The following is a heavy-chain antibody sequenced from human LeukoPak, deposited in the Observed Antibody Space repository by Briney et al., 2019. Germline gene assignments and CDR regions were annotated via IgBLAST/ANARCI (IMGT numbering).Heavy chain of an antibody. CDR3: AKGRLVGATTAAFDI. V-gene: IGHV3-23*01. J-gene: IGHJ3*02. D-gene: IGHD1-26*01. CDR1: GFNFNTYS. CDR2: ISGSGGST. Sequence: GGSLRLSCAASGFNFNTYSMTWVRQAPGKGLERVAAISGSGGSTYYADSVKGRFTISRDNSKNTLYLQMNSLRAEDTAVYYCAKGRLVGATTAAFDIWGQGTMVTVSS.